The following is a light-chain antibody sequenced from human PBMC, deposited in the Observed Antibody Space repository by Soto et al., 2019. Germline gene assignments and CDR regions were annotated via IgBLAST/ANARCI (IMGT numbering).Light chain of an antibody. Sequence: EIVMTQPPATLSVSPGERATLSCRAIQSVYNTLAWYQXKXGXXPRLXXYXAXXVAXADTTRATGIPASSSGSGSGTYVPLNIGRLWAEDFAVYYCQHFRIYPCNFGGRCKEEIK. V-gene: IGKV3-15*01. CDR2: XAXXVAXADT. J-gene: IGKJ4*01. CDR3: QHFRIYPCN. CDR1: QSVYNT.